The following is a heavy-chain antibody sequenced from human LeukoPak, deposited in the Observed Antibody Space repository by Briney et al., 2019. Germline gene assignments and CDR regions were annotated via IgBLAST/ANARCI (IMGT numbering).Heavy chain of an antibody. CDR3: ARHRPYYDILTGHGYFDL. D-gene: IGHD3-9*01. Sequence: SETLSLTCAVYGGSFSGYYWSWIRQPPGKGLEWIGEINHSGSTNYNPSLKSQVTISVDTSKNQFSLKLSSVTAADTAVYYCARHRPYYDILTGHGYFDLWGRGTLVTVSS. J-gene: IGHJ2*01. CDR1: GGSFSGYY. V-gene: IGHV4-34*01. CDR2: INHSGST.